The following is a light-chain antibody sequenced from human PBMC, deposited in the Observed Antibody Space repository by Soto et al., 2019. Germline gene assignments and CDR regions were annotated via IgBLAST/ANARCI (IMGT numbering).Light chain of an antibody. Sequence: DIQMNKYPSTLSASVGDRVTITCRASQSISSWLAWYQQKPGKAPKLLIYDASSLESGVPSRFSGSGSGTEFTLTISSLQPDDFATYYCQLYNSYSRRTVGQGTKV. CDR2: DAS. J-gene: IGKJ1*01. CDR3: QLYNSYSRRT. V-gene: IGKV1-5*01. CDR1: QSISSW.